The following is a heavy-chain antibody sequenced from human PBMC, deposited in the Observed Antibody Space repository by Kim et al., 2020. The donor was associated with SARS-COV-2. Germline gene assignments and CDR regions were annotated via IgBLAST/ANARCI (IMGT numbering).Heavy chain of an antibody. CDR3: AKERVGSSGRHGRYFDF. CDR2: ISDLGAST. CDR1: GFTFSTSA. Sequence: GGSLRLSCAASGFTFSTSALSWVRQAPGKGLEWVSSISDLGASTYYADSLRGRFIISRDNSNNTLYLQMDSLRGADTAIYYCAKERVGSSGRHGRYFDFWGQGTLVTVSS. J-gene: IGHJ4*02. V-gene: IGHV3-23*01. D-gene: IGHD6-19*01.